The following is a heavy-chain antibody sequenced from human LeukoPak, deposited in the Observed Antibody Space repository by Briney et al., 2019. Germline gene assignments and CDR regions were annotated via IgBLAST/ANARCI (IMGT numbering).Heavy chain of an antibody. D-gene: IGHD2-15*01. V-gene: IGHV4-39*01. J-gene: IGHJ4*02. CDR1: GGSISSSSHF. Sequence: PSETLSLACSVSGGSISSSSHFWGWIRQPPGKVLEWIGSIYYSGNTYYNPSLKSRVTMSVDTSKNHFSLKVTSVTAADTAMYYCARHENIVVVASATAFDYWGQGTLVTVSS. CDR2: IYYSGNT. CDR3: ARHENIVVVASATAFDY.